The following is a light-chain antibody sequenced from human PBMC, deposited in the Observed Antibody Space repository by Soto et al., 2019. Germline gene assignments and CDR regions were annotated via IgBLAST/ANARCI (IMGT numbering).Light chain of an antibody. Sequence: QSFLTRPPSASGTPGQRVTISCSGSTSNIGNSTVNWYQQLPGTAPKLLIYANNQRPSGVPDRFSGSKSGTSASLAISGLQSEDEADYHCAAWDDILSGYVFGAGTKVTVL. J-gene: IGLJ1*01. CDR3: AAWDDILSGYV. CDR1: TSNIGNST. V-gene: IGLV1-44*01. CDR2: ANN.